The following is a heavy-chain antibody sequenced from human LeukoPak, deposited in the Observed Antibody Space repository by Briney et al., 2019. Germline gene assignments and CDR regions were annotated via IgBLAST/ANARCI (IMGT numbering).Heavy chain of an antibody. D-gene: IGHD3-3*01. Sequence: SETLSLTCTVSGGSINSGDYYWSWIRQPPGKGLEWIGYIYYSGSTYYNSSLKSRVTISVDTSKNQFSLKLSSVTAADTAVYYCARVEKADFWSGIGYYFDYWGQGTLVTVSS. J-gene: IGHJ4*02. CDR3: ARVEKADFWSGIGYYFDY. V-gene: IGHV4-30-4*01. CDR1: GGSINSGDYY. CDR2: IYYSGST.